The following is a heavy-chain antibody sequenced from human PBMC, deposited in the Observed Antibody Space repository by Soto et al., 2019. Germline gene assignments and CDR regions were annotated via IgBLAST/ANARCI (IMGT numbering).Heavy chain of an antibody. CDR1: GGSISSSSYY. V-gene: IGHV4-39*01. CDR2: IYYSGST. Sequence: SETLSLTCTVSGGSISSSSYYWGWIRQPPGKGLEWIGSIYYSGSTYYNPSLKSRVTISVDTSKNQFSLKLSSVTAAETAVYYCARLGTYYDILTGYWWFDPWGQGTLVTVSS. D-gene: IGHD3-9*01. CDR3: ARLGTYYDILTGYWWFDP. J-gene: IGHJ5*02.